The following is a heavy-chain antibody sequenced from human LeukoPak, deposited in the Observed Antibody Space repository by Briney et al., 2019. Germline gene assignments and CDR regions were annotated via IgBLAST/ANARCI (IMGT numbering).Heavy chain of an antibody. CDR2: IYYSGST. CDR1: GGSISSYY. J-gene: IGHJ3*02. Sequence: SETLSLTCTVSGGSISSYYWSWIRQPPGKGLEWIGYIYYSGSTNYNPSLKSRVTISVDTSKNQFSLKLSSVTAADTAVYYCARHADSADAFDIWGQGTMVTVSS. D-gene: IGHD2-21*02. V-gene: IGHV4-59*08. CDR3: ARHADSADAFDI.